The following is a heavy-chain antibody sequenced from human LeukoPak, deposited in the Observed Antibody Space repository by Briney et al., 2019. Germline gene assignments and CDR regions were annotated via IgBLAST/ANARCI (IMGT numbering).Heavy chain of an antibody. CDR2: ISSSSSTT. Sequence: GGSLRLSCAASGFTFSSYSMNWVRQAPGKGLEWVSYISSSSSTTYYADSVKGRFTISRDNAKNSLFLQMNSLRAEDTAFYYCARDNFGLDYWGQGTLVTVSS. J-gene: IGHJ4*02. CDR3: ARDNFGLDY. D-gene: IGHD1-1*01. V-gene: IGHV3-48*01. CDR1: GFTFSSYS.